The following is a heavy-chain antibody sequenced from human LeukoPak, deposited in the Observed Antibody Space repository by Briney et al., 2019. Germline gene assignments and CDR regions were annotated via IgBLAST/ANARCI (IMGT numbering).Heavy chain of an antibody. Sequence: PGGSLRLSCAASGFTFSSFTMNWVRRAPGKGLEWVSSISSSSSYISYADSVKGRFTISRDNAKNSLYLQMNSLRAEDTSVYYCARANGYYFDYWGQGTLVTVPS. CDR2: ISSSSSYI. J-gene: IGHJ4*02. D-gene: IGHD2-8*01. CDR3: ARANGYYFDY. CDR1: GFTFSSFT. V-gene: IGHV3-21*01.